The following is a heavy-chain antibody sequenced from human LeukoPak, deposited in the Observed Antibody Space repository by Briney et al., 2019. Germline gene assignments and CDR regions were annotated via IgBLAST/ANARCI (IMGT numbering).Heavy chain of an antibody. J-gene: IGHJ4*02. Sequence: SVKVSCKVSGNTFNSYAVAWVRQAPGQGLEWMGLIIPAFGTTHYAQRFQGRVTITSDKSTTTAYMELGSLRSEDTAVYYCAREYYGSGSYYDGYYFDFWGQGTLVTVSS. D-gene: IGHD3-10*01. CDR3: AREYYGSGSYYDGYYFDF. CDR2: IIPAFGTT. V-gene: IGHV1-69*06. CDR1: GNTFNSYA.